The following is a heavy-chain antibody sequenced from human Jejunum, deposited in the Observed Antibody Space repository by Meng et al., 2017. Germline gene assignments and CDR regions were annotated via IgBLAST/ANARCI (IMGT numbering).Heavy chain of an antibody. V-gene: IGHV3-30*04. CDR3: ARDMVPGYSSGWYFEALDI. J-gene: IGHJ3*02. CDR1: GFTFRSHA. CDR2: ISYDGDNK. Sequence: GGSLRLSCAASGFTFRSHAMHWVRQAPGKGLEWMALISYDGDNKYYADSVKGRFTISRDNSENTLYLQMNSLGAEDTAVYYCARDMVPGYSSGWYFEALDIWGQGTMVTVSS. D-gene: IGHD6-13*01.